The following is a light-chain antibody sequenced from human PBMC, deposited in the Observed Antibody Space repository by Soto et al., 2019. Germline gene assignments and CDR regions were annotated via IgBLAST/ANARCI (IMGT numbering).Light chain of an antibody. CDR2: NNN. J-gene: IGLJ1*01. CDR1: SSNIGTNA. V-gene: IGLV1-44*01. Sequence: QTVVTQPPSASGTPGQRVTISCSGGSSNIGTNAVNWYQQLPGTAPKLLIYNNNQRPSGVPDRFSGSKSGTSASLAISGLRSEDGVVYHGAAGVDSLMGYVSG. CDR3: AAGVDSLMGYV.